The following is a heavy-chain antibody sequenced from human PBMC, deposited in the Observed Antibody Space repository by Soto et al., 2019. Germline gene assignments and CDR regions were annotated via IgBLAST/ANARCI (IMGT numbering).Heavy chain of an antibody. D-gene: IGHD4-17*01. V-gene: IGHV3-30-3*01. CDR1: GFTFSSYA. J-gene: IGHJ4*02. CDR2: ISYDGSNK. Sequence: GGSLRLSCAASGFTFSSYAMHWVRQAPGKGLEWVAVISYDGSNKYYADSVKGRFTISRDNSKNTLYLQMNSLRAEDTAVYYCASDYGGNSILDYWGQGSLVTVSS. CDR3: ASDYGGNSILDY.